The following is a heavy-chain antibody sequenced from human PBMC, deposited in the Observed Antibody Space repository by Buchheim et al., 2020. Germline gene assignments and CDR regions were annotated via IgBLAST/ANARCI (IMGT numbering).Heavy chain of an antibody. D-gene: IGHD3-10*01. CDR2: ISYDGSNK. J-gene: IGHJ4*02. CDR1: GFTFSSYG. V-gene: IGHV3-30*18. Sequence: QVQLVESGGGVVQPGRSLRLSCAASGFTFSSYGMHWVRQAPGKGLEWVAVISYDGSNKYYADSVKGRFTISRDNSKNTLYLQMNSLRAEDTAVYYCAKDSSMVRGVKIYYLDYWGQGTL. CDR3: AKDSSMVRGVKIYYLDY.